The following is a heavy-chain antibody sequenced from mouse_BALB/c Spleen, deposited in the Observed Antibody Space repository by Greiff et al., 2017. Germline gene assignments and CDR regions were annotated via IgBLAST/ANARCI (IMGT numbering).Heavy chain of an antibody. CDR3: ARIEGDSFFDY. CDR1: GFSLSTYGIG. J-gene: IGHJ2*01. V-gene: IGHV8-11*01. Sequence: ESGPGILQPSQTLSLTCSFSGFSLSTYGIGVGWIRQPSGKGLEWLAHIWWNDNKYYNTALKSRLTISKDTSNNQVFLKIASVDTADTATYYCARIEGDSFFDYWGQGTTLTVSS. CDR2: IWWNDNK.